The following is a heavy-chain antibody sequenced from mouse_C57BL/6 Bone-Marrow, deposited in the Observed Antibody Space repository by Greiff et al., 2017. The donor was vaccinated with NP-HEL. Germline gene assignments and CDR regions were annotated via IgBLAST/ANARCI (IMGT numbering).Heavy chain of an antibody. D-gene: IGHD2-1*01. J-gene: IGHJ4*01. Sequence: VQLQQSGPELVKPGASVKISCKASGYTFTDYYMNWVKQSHGKSLEWIGDINPNNGGTSYNQKFKGKATLTVDKSSSTAYMELRSLTSEDSAVYYCARYDGRVYGNYDAVDYWGQGTSVTVSS. CDR1: GYTFTDYY. CDR3: ARYDGRVYGNYDAVDY. CDR2: INPNNGGT. V-gene: IGHV1-26*01.